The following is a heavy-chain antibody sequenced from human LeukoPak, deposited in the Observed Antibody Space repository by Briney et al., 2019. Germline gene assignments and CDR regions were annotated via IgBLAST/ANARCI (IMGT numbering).Heavy chain of an antibody. CDR1: GGSISSYY. Sequence: PSETLSLTCTVSGGSISSYYWSWIRQPPGKGLEWIGYIYYSGSTNYNPSLKSRVTISVDTSKNQFSLKLSSVTAADTAVYYCARDRRYYYGSGSYSRDDAFDIWGQGTMVTVSS. D-gene: IGHD3-10*01. CDR2: IYYSGST. CDR3: ARDRRYYYGSGSYSRDDAFDI. J-gene: IGHJ3*02. V-gene: IGHV4-59*12.